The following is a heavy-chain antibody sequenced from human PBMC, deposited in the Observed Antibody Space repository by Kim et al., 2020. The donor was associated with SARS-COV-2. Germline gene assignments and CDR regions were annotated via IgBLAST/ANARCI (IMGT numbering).Heavy chain of an antibody. J-gene: IGHJ6*02. Sequence: VKGRFTITRDKSKNTLYLQMNSLRAEDTAVYYCARGSIAAAVPSYGMDVWGQRTTVTVSS. V-gene: IGHV3-53*01. CDR3: ARGSIAAAVPSYGMDV. D-gene: IGHD6-13*01.